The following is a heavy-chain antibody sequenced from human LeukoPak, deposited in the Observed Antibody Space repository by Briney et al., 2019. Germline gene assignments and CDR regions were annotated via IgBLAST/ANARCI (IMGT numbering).Heavy chain of an antibody. CDR1: GFTFISYW. Sequence: GGSLRLPCAASGFTFISYWLSWVRKAQGKGLEGVAKLKQDGREKYYVDSMKGRFTISRDNAKNSLYLQMNSLRAEDTAVYYCARDLYYGSGTPPYSFDYWGQGTLVTVSS. V-gene: IGHV3-7*01. D-gene: IGHD3-10*01. CDR2: LKQDGREK. CDR3: ARDLYYGSGTPPYSFDY. J-gene: IGHJ4*02.